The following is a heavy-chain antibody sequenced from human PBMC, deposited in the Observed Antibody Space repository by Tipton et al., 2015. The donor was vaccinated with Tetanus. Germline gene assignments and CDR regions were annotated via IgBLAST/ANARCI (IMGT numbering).Heavy chain of an antibody. CDR3: ARDAGDSGH. CDR1: GEALSNGDYY. V-gene: IGHV4-61*08. CDR2: IYFNGTA. Sequence: GEALSNGDYYWSWIRQPPGKGLEWIGYIYFNGTAKYNPSLKSRLTISVDASKKQLSLKLTSVTAADTAVYYCARDAGDSGHWGPGTQVTVSS. D-gene: IGHD1-1*01. J-gene: IGHJ4*02.